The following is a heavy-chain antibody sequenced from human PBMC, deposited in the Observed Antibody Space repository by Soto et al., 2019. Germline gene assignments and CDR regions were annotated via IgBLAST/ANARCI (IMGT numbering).Heavy chain of an antibody. CDR2: ISDTAANT. V-gene: IGHV3-23*01. CDR3: AKLYWNPRYFDY. CDR1: GFTFGSVG. D-gene: IGHD1-1*01. J-gene: IGHJ4*02. Sequence: GRSLRLSCAASGFTFGSVGMAWVRQAPGKGLEWVSGISDTAANTDYADSVKGRFTISRDNSRNTLYLQMNSLRAEDTAVYYCAKLYWNPRYFDYWGQGTRVTVSS.